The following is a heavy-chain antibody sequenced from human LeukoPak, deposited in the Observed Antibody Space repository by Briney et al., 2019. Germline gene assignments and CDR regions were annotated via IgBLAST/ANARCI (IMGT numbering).Heavy chain of an antibody. D-gene: IGHD5-12*01. J-gene: IGHJ4*02. CDR2: INPNSGGT. V-gene: IGHV1-2*02. Sequence: GASVKVSCKASGYTFTGYYMHWVRQAPGQGLEWMGWINPNSGGTNYAQKFQGRVTMTRDTSISTAYMELSRLRSDDTAVYYCARCGYRSIPPNPHFDYWGQGTLVTVSS. CDR1: GYTFTGYY. CDR3: ARCGYRSIPPNPHFDY.